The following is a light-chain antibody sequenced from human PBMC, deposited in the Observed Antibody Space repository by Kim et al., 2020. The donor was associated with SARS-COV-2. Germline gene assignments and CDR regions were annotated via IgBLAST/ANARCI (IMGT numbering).Light chain of an antibody. V-gene: IGKV3-11*01. CDR2: ETS. CDR1: QSVGNS. Sequence: LAPGERPTTACRASQSVGNSLAWFQQKPGQAPRLLIFETSNRDTGIPARFSGSGSGTGFTLTISSLEPEDFAVYYCQQRYDWPLTFGGGTKVDIK. J-gene: IGKJ4*01. CDR3: QQRYDWPLT.